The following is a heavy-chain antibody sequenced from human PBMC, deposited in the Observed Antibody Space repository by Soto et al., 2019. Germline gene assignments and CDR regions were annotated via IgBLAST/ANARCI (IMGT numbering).Heavy chain of an antibody. CDR1: GGSISGDY. V-gene: IGHV4-59*08. CDR2: IYYTGTT. J-gene: IGHJ4*02. D-gene: IGHD3-22*01. Sequence: QVQLQESGPGLVKPSETLSLTCTVSGGSISGDYWSWIRQSPGKGLEWIGYIYYTGTTKYNPSLKSRLTISVDTSKNQFSLKLSSVTAADTAGYYCARLGGYYQAFDSWGQGTLVTVAS. CDR3: ARLGGYYQAFDS.